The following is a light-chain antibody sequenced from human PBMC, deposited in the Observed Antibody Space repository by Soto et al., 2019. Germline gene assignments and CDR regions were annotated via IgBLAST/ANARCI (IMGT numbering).Light chain of an antibody. V-gene: IGLV2-14*01. J-gene: IGLJ2*01. Sequence: QSALTQPASVSGSPGQSITISCTGTSSDLGSYNYVSWYQQHPGKAPKLVLSEVTNRPSGVSNRFSGSKSGNTASLTISGLQAEDEADYYCSSYTTSATVVFGGGTKLTVL. CDR3: SSYTTSATVV. CDR1: SSDLGSYNY. CDR2: EVT.